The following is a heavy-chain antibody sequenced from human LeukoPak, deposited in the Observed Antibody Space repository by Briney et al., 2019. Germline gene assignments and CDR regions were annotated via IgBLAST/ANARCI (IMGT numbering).Heavy chain of an antibody. CDR2: IYSGGST. D-gene: IGHD5-24*01. CDR3: ASGPSRGY. CDR1: GFTVTNNY. V-gene: IGHV3-53*01. Sequence: SLRLSCAASGFTVTNNYMTSVRQSPGHGLEWVSVIYSGGSTYYAESVKGRFTISRDNSKNTLYLQMNSLRAEDTAVYYCASGPSRGYWGQGTLVTVSS. J-gene: IGHJ4*02.